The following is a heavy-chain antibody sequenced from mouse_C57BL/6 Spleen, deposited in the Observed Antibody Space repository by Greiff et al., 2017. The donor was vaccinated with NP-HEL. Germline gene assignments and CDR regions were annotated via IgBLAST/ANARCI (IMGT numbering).Heavy chain of an antibody. CDR2: INYDGSST. CDR3: ARGGPVFDY. Sequence: EVQVVESEGGLVQPGSSMKLSCTASGFTFSDYYMAWVRQVPEKGLEWVANINYDGSSTYYLDSLKSRFIISRDNAKNILYLQMSSLKSEDIATYYCARGGPVFDYWGQGTTLTVSS. V-gene: IGHV5-16*01. CDR1: GFTFSDYY. J-gene: IGHJ2*01.